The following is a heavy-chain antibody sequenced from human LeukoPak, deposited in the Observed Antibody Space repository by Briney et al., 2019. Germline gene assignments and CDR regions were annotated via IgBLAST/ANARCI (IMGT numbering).Heavy chain of an antibody. CDR3: ASDTFGESIFDP. Sequence: ASVKVSCKASGYTFTSYGISWVRQAPGQGLEWMGWISAYNGNTNYAQKLQGRVTMTTDTSTGTAYMELRSLRSDDTAVYYCASDTFGESIFDPWGQGTLVTVSS. D-gene: IGHD3-10*01. J-gene: IGHJ5*02. V-gene: IGHV1-18*01. CDR2: ISAYNGNT. CDR1: GYTFTSYG.